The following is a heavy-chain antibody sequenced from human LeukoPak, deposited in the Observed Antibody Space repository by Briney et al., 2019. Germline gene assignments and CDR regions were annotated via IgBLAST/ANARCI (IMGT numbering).Heavy chain of an antibody. CDR3: ARKTYYYDSSGLGWFDP. J-gene: IGHJ5*02. Sequence: GGSLRLSCAASGFTFSSYWMSWVRQAPGKGLEWVANIKQDGSEKYYVDSVKGRFTISRDNAKNSLYLQMNSLRAEDTAVYYCARKTYYYDSSGLGWFDPWGQGTLVTVSS. D-gene: IGHD3-22*01. CDR1: GFTFSSYW. V-gene: IGHV3-7*01. CDR2: IKQDGSEK.